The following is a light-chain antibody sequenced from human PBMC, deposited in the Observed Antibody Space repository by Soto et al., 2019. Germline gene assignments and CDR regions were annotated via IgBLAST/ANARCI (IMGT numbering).Light chain of an antibody. V-gene: IGKV4-1*01. Sequence: DIVMTQSPDSLAVSLGERATINCKSSQSVLYSSNNKNYLAWYQQKAGQPPKLLIYWASTRESGVPDRFSGSESGTDFTLTISSLQAEDGAVYYCQQYYSTPHTFGQGTKLEI. CDR3: QQYYSTPHT. CDR2: WAS. J-gene: IGKJ2*01. CDR1: QSVLYSSNNKNY.